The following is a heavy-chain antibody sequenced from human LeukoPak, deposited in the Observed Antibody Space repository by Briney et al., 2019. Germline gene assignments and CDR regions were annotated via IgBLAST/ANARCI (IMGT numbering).Heavy chain of an antibody. D-gene: IGHD5-18*01. V-gene: IGHV1-69*06. J-gene: IGHJ6*03. CDR3: ARDSWIPYYYYYMDV. Sequence: ASVKVSCKASGGTFSSYAISWVRQAPGQGLEWMGGIIPIFGTANYAQKFQGRVTITADKSTSTAYMELSSLRSEDTAVYYCARDSWIPYYYYYMDVWGQGTLVTVSS. CDR2: IIPIFGTA. CDR1: GGTFSSYA.